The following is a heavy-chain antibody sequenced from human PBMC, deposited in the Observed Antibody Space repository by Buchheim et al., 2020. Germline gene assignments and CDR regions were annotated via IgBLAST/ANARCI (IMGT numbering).Heavy chain of an antibody. J-gene: IGHJ5*02. V-gene: IGHV1-2*02. CDR1: GYTFTGYY. CDR2: INPKRGGT. D-gene: IGHD2-15*01. CDR3: ARVLLRHQNWFDP. Sequence: QVQLVQSGAEVKKPGASVKVSCKASGYTFTGYYMHWVRQAPGQGLEWMGWINPKRGGTNFAQNFQGRVTMTRDTSITTASMELSRLRSDDTAVYYCARVLLRHQNWFDPWGQGTL.